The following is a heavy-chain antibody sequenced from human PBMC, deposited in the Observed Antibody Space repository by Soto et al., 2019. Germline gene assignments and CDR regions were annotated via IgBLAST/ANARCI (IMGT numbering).Heavy chain of an antibody. D-gene: IGHD6-6*01. CDR3: AKEALSAFSGSSYMDV. J-gene: IGHJ6*03. CDR1: GFTFSSYA. Sequence: GGSLRLSCAASGFTFSSYAMSWVRQAPGKGLEWVSAISGSGGSTYYADSVKGRFTISRDNSKNTLYLQMNSLRAEDTAVYYCAKEALSAFSGSSYMDVWGKGTTVTVSS. V-gene: IGHV3-23*01. CDR2: ISGSGGST.